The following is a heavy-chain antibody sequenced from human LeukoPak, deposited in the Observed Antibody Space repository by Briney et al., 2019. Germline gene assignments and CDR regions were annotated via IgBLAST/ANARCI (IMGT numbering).Heavy chain of an antibody. CDR3: AEVTRNWFDP. CDR1: GFTFDDYG. D-gene: IGHD5-18*01. Sequence: GSLRLSCAASGFTFDDYGMSRVRQAPGKGREWIGSIYYRGSTYYNPSLKSGITISVDTSKNQFSLKLSSVTAADTDVYYCAEVTRNWFDPWGQGTLVTVSS. V-gene: IGHV4-38-2*01. J-gene: IGHJ5*02. CDR2: IYYRGST.